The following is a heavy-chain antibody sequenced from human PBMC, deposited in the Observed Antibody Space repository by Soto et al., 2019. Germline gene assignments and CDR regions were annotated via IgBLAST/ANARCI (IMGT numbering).Heavy chain of an antibody. J-gene: IGHJ4*02. CDR3: ASVFDSNAKFDY. V-gene: IGHV4-30-4*01. CDR2: IFYSGGA. Sequence: SETLSLTCTVSGGTISSGDYYWSWIRQSPGKGLEWIGRIFYSGGAFYNPSLRSRLTLSLDTSENQFSLRLTSVTAADTAVYYGASVFDSNAKFDYWGQGALVTVSS. D-gene: IGHD3-22*01. CDR1: GGTISSGDYY.